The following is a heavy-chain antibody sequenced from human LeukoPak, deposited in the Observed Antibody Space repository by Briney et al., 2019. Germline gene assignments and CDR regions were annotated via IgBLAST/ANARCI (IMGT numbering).Heavy chain of an antibody. J-gene: IGHJ4*02. CDR1: GGSISSTNFY. Sequence: SETLSLTCTVSGGSISSTNFYWGWIRQPPGKGLEWIGSIYYSGSTYYNPSLKSRVTISVDTSKNQFSLKLSSVTAADTAVYYCARDRLSGYDFDYWGQGTLVTVSS. CDR2: IYYSGST. D-gene: IGHD5-12*01. V-gene: IGHV4-39*07. CDR3: ARDRLSGYDFDY.